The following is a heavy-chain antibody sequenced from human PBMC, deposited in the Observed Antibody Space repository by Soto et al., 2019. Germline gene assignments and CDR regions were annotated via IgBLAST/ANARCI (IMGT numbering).Heavy chain of an antibody. CDR2: XIPIFGTT. Sequence: QVQLVQSGXEVKKPGSSVKVSCKASGRTXXNYAXXWVRQAPXXXXXXXXXXIPIFGTTNYAQRFQGRVTVTADESTGTAYMELSSLTSDDTAIYYCARDNPTATPNFYYYYYGMDVWGQGTTVTVSS. D-gene: IGHD7-27*01. CDR1: GRTXXNYA. V-gene: IGHV1-69*01. CDR3: ARDNPTATPNFYYYYYGMDV. J-gene: IGHJ6*02.